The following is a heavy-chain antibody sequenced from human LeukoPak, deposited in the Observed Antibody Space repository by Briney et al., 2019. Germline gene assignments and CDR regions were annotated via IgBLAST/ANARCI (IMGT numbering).Heavy chain of an antibody. CDR2: INTNTGNP. J-gene: IGHJ5*02. V-gene: IGHV7-4-1*02. CDR3: ARDHGSQRYWFDP. CDR1: GYTFTSYA. D-gene: IGHD1-26*01. Sequence: ASVKVSCTASGYTFTSYAMNWVRQAPGQGLEWMGWINTNTGNPTYAQGFTGRFVFSLDTSVNTTYLQISSLKAEDTAVYYCARDHGSQRYWFDPWGQGTLVTVSS.